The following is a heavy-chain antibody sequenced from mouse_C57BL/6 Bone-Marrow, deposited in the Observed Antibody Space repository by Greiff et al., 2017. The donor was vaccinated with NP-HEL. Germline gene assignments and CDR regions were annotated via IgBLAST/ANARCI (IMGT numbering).Heavy chain of an antibody. CDR1: GYTFTDYY. CDR2: INPNNGGT. Sequence: QLQQSGPELVKPGASVKISCKASGYTFTDYYMNWVKQSHGKSLEWIGDINPNNGGTSYNQKFKGKATLTVDKSSSTAYMELRSLTSEDSAVYYCARGGNYPFAYWGQGTLVTVSA. CDR3: ARGGNYPFAY. D-gene: IGHD2-1*01. J-gene: IGHJ3*01. V-gene: IGHV1-26*01.